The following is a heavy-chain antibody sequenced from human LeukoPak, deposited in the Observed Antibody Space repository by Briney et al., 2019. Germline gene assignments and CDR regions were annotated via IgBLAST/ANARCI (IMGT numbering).Heavy chain of an antibody. Sequence: KTSQTLSLTCTVSGGSISSGSYYWSWIRQPAGKGLEWIGRIYTSGSTNYNPSLKSRVTISVDTSKNQFSLKLSSVTAADTAVYYCARTVAAASTEAFDIWGQGTMVTVSS. D-gene: IGHD6-13*01. J-gene: IGHJ3*02. V-gene: IGHV4-61*02. CDR1: GGSISSGSYY. CDR3: ARTVAAASTEAFDI. CDR2: IYTSGST.